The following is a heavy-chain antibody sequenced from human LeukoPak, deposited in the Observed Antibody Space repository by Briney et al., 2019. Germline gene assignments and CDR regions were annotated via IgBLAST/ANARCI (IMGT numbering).Heavy chain of an antibody. CDR1: GGSFSGYF. D-gene: IGHD5-18*01. Sequence: SETLSLTCAVYGGSFSGYFWTWIRQPPGKGLEWIGESNHFGSTDYNPSHKSRVTISVDTSKKQFSLNVRSVTDADTAVYFCARGRLQLWSFPLPYNHYAIDVWGQGTTVTVSS. V-gene: IGHV4-34*01. CDR2: SNHFGST. CDR3: ARGRLQLWSFPLPYNHYAIDV. J-gene: IGHJ6*02.